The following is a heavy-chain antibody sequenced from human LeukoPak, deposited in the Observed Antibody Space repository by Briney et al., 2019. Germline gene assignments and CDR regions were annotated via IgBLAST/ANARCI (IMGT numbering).Heavy chain of an antibody. CDR2: ISGSGGRT. CDR3: AKDVWAWQRLPPGLDY. CDR1: GFTFSSYA. D-gene: IGHD6-25*01. J-gene: IGHJ4*02. V-gene: IGHV3-23*01. Sequence: GGSLRLSCAASGFTFSSYAMSWVRQAPGKGLEWVSAISGSGGRTYYADPVKGRFTISRDNSKNTLYLQMNSLRAEDTAIYYCAKDVWAWQRLPPGLDYWGQGTLVTVSS.